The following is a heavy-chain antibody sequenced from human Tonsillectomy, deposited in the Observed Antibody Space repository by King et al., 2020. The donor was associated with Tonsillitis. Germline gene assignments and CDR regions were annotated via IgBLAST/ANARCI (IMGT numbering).Heavy chain of an antibody. CDR3: ARELNYDFWYQQVGWFDP. J-gene: IGHJ5*02. D-gene: IGHD3-3*01. V-gene: IGHV3-7*01. CDR2: IKQDGREK. CDR1: GFAFSSYW. Sequence: VQLVESGGGLVQPGGSLRLSCAASGFAFSSYWMTWVRQAPGKGLEWVANIKQDGREKYYVDSVKGRFTISRDNAKNSLYLQMNSLRAEDTAVYYCARELNYDFWYQQVGWFDPWGQGTLVTVSS.